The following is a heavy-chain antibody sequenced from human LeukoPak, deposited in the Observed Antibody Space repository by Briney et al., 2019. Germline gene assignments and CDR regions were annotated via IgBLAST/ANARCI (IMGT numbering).Heavy chain of an antibody. CDR1: GGSISSYY. Sequence: SETLSLTCTVSGGSISSYYWSWIRQPPGKGLEWIGYIYYSGSTNYNPSLKSRVTISVDTSKNQFSLKLSSVTAADTAVYYCARLVSAAFDIWGQGTMVTVSS. J-gene: IGHJ3*02. V-gene: IGHV4-59*01. CDR3: ARLVSAAFDI. CDR2: IYYSGST.